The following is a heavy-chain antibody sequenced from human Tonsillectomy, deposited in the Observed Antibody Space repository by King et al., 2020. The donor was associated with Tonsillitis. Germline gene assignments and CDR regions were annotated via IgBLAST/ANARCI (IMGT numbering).Heavy chain of an antibody. CDR3: AKDQVSGYYDSSGNYYPS. Sequence: HVQLVESGGGVVQPGRSLRLSCAASGFTFSSYGMHWVRQAPGKGLEWVAVISYDGSNKYYADSVKGRFTISRDNSKNTLYLQMNSLRADDTAVYYCAKDQVSGYYDSSGNYYPSWGQGTLVTVSS. V-gene: IGHV3-30*18. CDR1: GFTFSSYG. J-gene: IGHJ4*02. D-gene: IGHD3-22*01. CDR2: ISYDGSNK.